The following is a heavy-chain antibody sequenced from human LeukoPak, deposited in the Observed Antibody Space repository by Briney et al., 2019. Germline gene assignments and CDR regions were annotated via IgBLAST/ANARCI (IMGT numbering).Heavy chain of an antibody. V-gene: IGHV1-69*04. Sequence: GASVKVSCKASGGTFNSYAISWVRQAPGQGLEWMGRIIPILGIANYAQKFQGRVTITADKSTSTAYMELSSLRSEDTAVYYCAMSIAAAGTLPFDPWGQGTLVTVSS. CDR1: GGTFNSYA. D-gene: IGHD6-13*01. CDR3: AMSIAAAGTLPFDP. CDR2: IIPILGIA. J-gene: IGHJ5*02.